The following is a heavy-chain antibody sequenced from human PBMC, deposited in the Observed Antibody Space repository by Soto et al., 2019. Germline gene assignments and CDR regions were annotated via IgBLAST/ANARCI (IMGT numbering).Heavy chain of an antibody. J-gene: IGHJ4*02. CDR3: ARVGWLRPKIASNDY. Sequence: PGGSLRLSCAASGFTVSSNYMSWVRQAPGKGLEWVSVIYSGGSTYYADSVKGRFTISRDNSKNTLYLQMNSLRAEDTAVYYCARVGWLRPKIASNDYWGQGTLVTVSS. CDR1: GFTVSSNY. CDR2: IYSGGST. V-gene: IGHV3-66*01. D-gene: IGHD5-12*01.